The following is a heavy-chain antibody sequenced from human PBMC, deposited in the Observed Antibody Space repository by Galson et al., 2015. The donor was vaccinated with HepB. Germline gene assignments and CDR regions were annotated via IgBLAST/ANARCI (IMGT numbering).Heavy chain of an antibody. CDR3: ARRLVPAAFHDAFDI. Sequence: QSGAEVTKPGESLKISCKGSGYSFTSYWIGWVRQMPGKGLEWMGIIYPGDSDTRYSPSFQGQVTISADKSISTAYLQWSSLKASDTAMYYCARRLVPAAFHDAFDIWGQGTMVTVSS. V-gene: IGHV5-51*03. D-gene: IGHD2-2*01. CDR1: GYSFTSYW. CDR2: IYPGDSDT. J-gene: IGHJ3*02.